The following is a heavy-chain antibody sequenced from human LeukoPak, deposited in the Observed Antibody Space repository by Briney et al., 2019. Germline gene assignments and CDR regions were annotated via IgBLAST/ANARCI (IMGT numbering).Heavy chain of an antibody. V-gene: IGHV1-8*01. J-gene: IGHJ4*02. CDR1: GYTFTSYD. CDR3: ARGVTYYDILTGYFSPSGGPFDY. CDR2: MNPNSGNT. D-gene: IGHD3-9*01. Sequence: GASVTVSCTASGYTFTSYDINWVRQAPGQGLEWMGWMNPNSGNTGYAQKFQGRVTMTRNTSISTAYMELSSLRSEDTAVYYCARGVTYYDILTGYFSPSGGPFDYWGQGTLVTVSS.